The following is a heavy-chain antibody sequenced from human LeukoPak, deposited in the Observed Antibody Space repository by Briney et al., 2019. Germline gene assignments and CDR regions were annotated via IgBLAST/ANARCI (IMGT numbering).Heavy chain of an antibody. CDR2: INSDGSST. D-gene: IGHD3-22*01. J-gene: IGHJ4*02. V-gene: IGHV3-74*01. Sequence: GGSLRLSCAASGFTFSSYWMHWVRQAPGKGLVWVSRINSDGSSTSYADSVKGRFTISRDNSKNTLNLQMNSLRAEDTAVYYCAKDPTHFRVWDDYDSNVLNCWGQGTLVTVSS. CDR1: GFTFSSYW. CDR3: AKDPTHFRVWDDYDSNVLNC.